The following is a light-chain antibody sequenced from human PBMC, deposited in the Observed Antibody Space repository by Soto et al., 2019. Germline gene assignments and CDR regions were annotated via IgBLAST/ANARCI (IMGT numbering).Light chain of an antibody. CDR3: SSYTSTSTPWV. J-gene: IGLJ1*01. CDR1: SSDVGAYNF. V-gene: IGLV2-14*01. Sequence: QSVLTQPASVSGSPGQSITISCTGTSSDVGAYNFVSWYQQHPGKAPKLMIYDVSNRPSGVSNRFSGSKSGNTASLTISGLQAEDEADYYCSSYTSTSTPWVFGPGTKLTVL. CDR2: DVS.